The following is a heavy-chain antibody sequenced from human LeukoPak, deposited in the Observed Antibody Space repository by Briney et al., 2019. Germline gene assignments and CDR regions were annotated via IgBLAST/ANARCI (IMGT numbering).Heavy chain of an antibody. CDR2: VSGGGFDT. CDR1: GFTLSNYV. V-gene: IGHV3-23*01. Sequence: GGSLRLSCVASGFTLSNYVMSWVRQAPGKGLEWVSGVSGGGFDTYNTDSVKGRFTISRDNSKNMVYLQMNSLRAEDTAVYYCTRRAGGNLYDLDNWGQGTLVTVSS. J-gene: IGHJ4*02. D-gene: IGHD2-8*02. CDR3: TRRAGGNLYDLDN.